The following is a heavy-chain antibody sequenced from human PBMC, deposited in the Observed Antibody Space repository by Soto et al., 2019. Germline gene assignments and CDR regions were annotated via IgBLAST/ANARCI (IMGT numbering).Heavy chain of an antibody. D-gene: IGHD6-19*01. CDR2: IGGSGGST. J-gene: IGHJ4*02. CDR1: GFTFSSYA. Sequence: GGSLILSWAASGFTFSSYAMSWVRQAPGKGLEWVSAIGGSGGSTYYADSVKGRFTISRDNSKNTLYLQMNSLRAEDTAVYYCAKDKAVAGTDYFDYWGQGTLVTVSS. V-gene: IGHV3-23*01. CDR3: AKDKAVAGTDYFDY.